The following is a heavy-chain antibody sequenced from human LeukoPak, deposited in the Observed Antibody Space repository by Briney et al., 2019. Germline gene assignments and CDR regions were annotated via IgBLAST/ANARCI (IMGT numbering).Heavy chain of an antibody. V-gene: IGHV4-59*01. D-gene: IGHD3-10*01. CDR3: ASSYSGSMVY. CDR1: GGSIRSYY. Sequence: SETLSLTCTVSGGSIRSYYWSWIRQPPGKGLEWIGYIYYSGSTNYNPSLKSRVTISVDTSKNQFSLKLSSVTAADTAVYYCASSYSGSMVYWGQGTLVTVSS. CDR2: IYYSGST. J-gene: IGHJ4*02.